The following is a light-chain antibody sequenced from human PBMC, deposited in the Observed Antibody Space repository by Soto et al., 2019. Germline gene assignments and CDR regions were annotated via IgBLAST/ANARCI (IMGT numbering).Light chain of an antibody. Sequence: EIVLTQSPATLSLSPGERATLSCRASQSVSSYLAWYQQKPGQAPRLLIYDASNRATGIPARFSGSGSGTDFTLTISSLEPEDFAVYYCQQRSNWPPESTFGQGTRLENK. CDR1: QSVSSY. J-gene: IGKJ5*01. CDR2: DAS. V-gene: IGKV3-11*01. CDR3: QQRSNWPPEST.